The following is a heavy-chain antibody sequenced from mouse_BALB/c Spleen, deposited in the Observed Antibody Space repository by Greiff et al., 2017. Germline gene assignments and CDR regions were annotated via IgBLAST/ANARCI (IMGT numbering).Heavy chain of an antibody. CDR3: ARGDYGSRSWFAY. Sequence: QVQLQQSGAELVRPGVSVKISCKGSGYTFTDYAMHWVKQSHAKSLEWIGVISTYYGDASYNQKFKGKATMTVDKSSSTAYMELARLTSEDSAIYYCARGDYGSRSWFAYWGQGTLVTVSA. CDR2: ISTYYGDA. D-gene: IGHD1-1*01. V-gene: IGHV1S137*01. J-gene: IGHJ3*01. CDR1: GYTFTDYA.